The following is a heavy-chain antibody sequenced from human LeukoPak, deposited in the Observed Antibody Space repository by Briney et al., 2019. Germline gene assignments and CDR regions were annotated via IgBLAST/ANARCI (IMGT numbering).Heavy chain of an antibody. D-gene: IGHD3-10*01. V-gene: IGHV4-4*07. CDR1: GGSISSYY. Sequence: PSETLSLTCTVSGGSISSYYWSWIRQPAGKGLEWIGRIYTSGSTNYNPSLKSRVTMSVDTSKNQFSLKLSSVTAADTAVYYCARDTYYYGSGHLDYWGQGTLVTVSS. CDR2: IYTSGST. J-gene: IGHJ4*02. CDR3: ARDTYYYGSGHLDY.